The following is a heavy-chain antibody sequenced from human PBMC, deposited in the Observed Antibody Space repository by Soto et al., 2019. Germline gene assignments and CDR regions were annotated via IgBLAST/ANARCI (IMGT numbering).Heavy chain of an antibody. CDR2: IIPIFDTA. CDR1: GGTFSSYA. V-gene: IGHV1-69*13. CDR3: ARHDCISSSCYYYYYYSMDV. J-gene: IGHJ6*02. D-gene: IGHD2-2*01. Sequence: SVKVSCKTSGGTFSSYAISWVRQAPGQGLEWMGGIIPIFDTANYAQTFQGRVTITADESTSTAYMELGSLRSEDTAGDYGARHDCISSSCYYYYYYSMDVGGQGTTVTVSS.